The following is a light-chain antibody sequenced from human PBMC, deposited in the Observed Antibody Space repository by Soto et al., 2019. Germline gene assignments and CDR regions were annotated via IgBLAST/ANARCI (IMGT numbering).Light chain of an antibody. CDR2: DVN. CDR3: CSYAGRYTWV. CDR1: SSDVGGYNY. V-gene: IGLV2-11*01. Sequence: QSALTQPRSVSGSPGQSVTISCTGTSSDVGGYNYVSWYQQHPGKAPKVMIYDVNKRPSGVPDRFSGSQSGSTASLTISGLQAEDEADYYCCSYAGRYTWVFGGGTQLTVL. J-gene: IGLJ7*01.